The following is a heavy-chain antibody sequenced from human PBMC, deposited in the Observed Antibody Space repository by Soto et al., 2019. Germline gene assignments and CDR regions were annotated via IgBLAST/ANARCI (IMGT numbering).Heavy chain of an antibody. V-gene: IGHV3-30*18. CDR3: AKAGDSNPDQLIHTFDY. CDR1: GFTFSSYG. D-gene: IGHD4-4*01. Sequence: GGSLRLSCAASGFTFSSYGMHWVRQAPGKGLEWVAVISYDGSNKYYADSVKGRFTISRDNSKNTLYLQMNSLRAEDTAVYYCAKAGDSNPDQLIHTFDYWGQGTLVTVSS. J-gene: IGHJ4*02. CDR2: ISYDGSNK.